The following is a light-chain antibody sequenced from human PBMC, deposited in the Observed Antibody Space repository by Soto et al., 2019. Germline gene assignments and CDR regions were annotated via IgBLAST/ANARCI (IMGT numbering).Light chain of an antibody. CDR2: SNN. V-gene: IGLV1-44*01. Sequence: QSVLTQPPSASGTPGQTVTISCSGSSSNIGSNTVNWYQQLPVTAPKLLIYSNNQRPSGVPDRFSGSKSGTSASLAISGLQSEDEADYYCAAWDDSLVVFGGGTKLTVL. J-gene: IGLJ2*01. CDR1: SSNIGSNT. CDR3: AAWDDSLVV.